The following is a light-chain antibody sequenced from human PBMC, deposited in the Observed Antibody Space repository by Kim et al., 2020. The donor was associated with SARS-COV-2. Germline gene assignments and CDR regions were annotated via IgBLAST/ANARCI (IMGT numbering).Light chain of an antibody. Sequence: AIRMTQSPSSLSASAGDRVTITCRASQGISSSLAWYQQKPGKAPKLLIYAASTLQSGVPSRFSGSGSGTDFTLTISCLQSEDFATYYCQQYYSYPPLTFGGGTKVDIK. CDR1: QGISSS. J-gene: IGKJ4*01. V-gene: IGKV1-8*01. CDR3: QQYYSYPPLT. CDR2: AAS.